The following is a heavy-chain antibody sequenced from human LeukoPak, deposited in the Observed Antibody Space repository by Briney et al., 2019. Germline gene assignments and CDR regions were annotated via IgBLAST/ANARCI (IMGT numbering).Heavy chain of an antibody. CDR2: ISWYSGSI. CDR3: AKDYTTMGRGARDY. D-gene: IGHD5-18*01. CDR1: GFTFDDYA. Sequence: GMSLRLYCAASGFTFDDYAMHWVRQDPGKGLEWVSGISWYSGSIGYADSVKGRFTISRDNAKNSLYLQMSSLRAEDTALYLSAKDYTTMGRGARDYWGQGTLVTVSS. J-gene: IGHJ4*02. V-gene: IGHV3-9*01.